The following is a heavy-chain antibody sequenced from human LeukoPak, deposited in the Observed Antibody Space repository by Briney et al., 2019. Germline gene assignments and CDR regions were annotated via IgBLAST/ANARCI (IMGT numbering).Heavy chain of an antibody. CDR3: ANFRTGTILVT. Sequence: PSETLSLTCTVSDGSISDSLYYWGWIRQPPGKGLEWIGTLSHGGSAYYNPSLKSRVTISGDTSRTPISLNLNSVTAADTAVYYCANFRTGTILVTWGPGTLVTVSS. J-gene: IGHJ5*02. D-gene: IGHD1-7*01. CDR1: DGSISDSLYY. V-gene: IGHV4-39*07. CDR2: LSHGGSA.